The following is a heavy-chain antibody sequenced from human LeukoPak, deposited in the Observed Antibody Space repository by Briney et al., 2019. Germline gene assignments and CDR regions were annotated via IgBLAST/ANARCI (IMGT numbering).Heavy chain of an antibody. CDR1: GYSFTSYW. D-gene: IGHD3-22*01. Sequence: GESLKISCKGSGYSFTSYWIGWVRQMPGKGLEWMGIIYPGDSDTRYSPSFQGQVTISADKSISTAYLQWSSLKASDTAMYYCARLPDTYYYDSSGYYDYWGQGTLVTVSS. CDR3: ARLPDTYYYDSSGYYDY. V-gene: IGHV5-51*01. CDR2: IYPGDSDT. J-gene: IGHJ4*02.